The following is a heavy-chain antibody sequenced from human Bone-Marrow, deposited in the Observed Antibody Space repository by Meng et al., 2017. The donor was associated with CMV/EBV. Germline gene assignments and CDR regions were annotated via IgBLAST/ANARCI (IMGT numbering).Heavy chain of an antibody. Sequence: GESLKISCAASGFSFNTYSLHWVRQAPGKGLDWVAVISYDGSNKYYADSVKGRFTISRDNSKKKIYLQMNSLRTEDTAMYYCARDSEGSDSSGRSPYHFDYWGQGTLVTVPS. D-gene: IGHD3-22*01. CDR3: ARDSEGSDSSGRSPYHFDY. V-gene: IGHV3-30-3*01. J-gene: IGHJ4*01. CDR1: GFSFNTYS. CDR2: ISYDGSNK.